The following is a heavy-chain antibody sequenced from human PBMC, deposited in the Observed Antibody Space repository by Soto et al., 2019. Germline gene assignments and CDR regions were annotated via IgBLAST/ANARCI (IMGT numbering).Heavy chain of an antibody. CDR3: ARGRSVVDLFDI. V-gene: IGHV1-8*02. CDR2: MNPNSGNT. J-gene: IGHJ3*02. D-gene: IGHD2-15*01. CDR1: GYTFTSYG. Sequence: ASVKVSCKASGYTFTSYGISWVRQAPGRGLEWMGWMNPNSGNTGYAQKFQGRVTMTRNTSISTAYMELSSLRSEDTAVYYCARGRSVVDLFDIWGQGTMVTVSS.